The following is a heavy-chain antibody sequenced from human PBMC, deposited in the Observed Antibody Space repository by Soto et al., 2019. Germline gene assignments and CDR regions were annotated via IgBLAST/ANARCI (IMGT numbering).Heavy chain of an antibody. CDR2: ISRSGGST. Sequence: EVQLLESAGGLVQPGGSLRLSCAASGVTFSTYAMSWVRQAPGKGLEWVSAISRSGGSTYYADSVKGRFTVSRDNPENMLYLQMNSLRAEDTAVYFCAKGSASTYYFDSWGQGTLVTVSS. CDR3: AKGSASTYYFDS. D-gene: IGHD6-19*01. CDR1: GVTFSTYA. V-gene: IGHV3-23*01. J-gene: IGHJ4*02.